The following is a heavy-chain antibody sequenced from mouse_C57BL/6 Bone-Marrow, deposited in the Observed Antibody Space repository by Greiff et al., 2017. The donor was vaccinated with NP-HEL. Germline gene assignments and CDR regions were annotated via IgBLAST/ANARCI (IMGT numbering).Heavy chain of an antibody. Sequence: EVQVVESGGGLVKPGGSLKLSCAASGFTFSSYTMSWVRQTPEKRLEWVATISGGGGNTYYPDSVKGRFTISRDNAKNTLYLQMSSLRSEDTALYYCTRHERWLLDMGCWGQGTSVTVSS. CDR1: GFTFSSYT. CDR2: ISGGGGNT. V-gene: IGHV5-9*01. D-gene: IGHD2-3*01. CDR3: TRHERWLLDMGC. J-gene: IGHJ4*01.